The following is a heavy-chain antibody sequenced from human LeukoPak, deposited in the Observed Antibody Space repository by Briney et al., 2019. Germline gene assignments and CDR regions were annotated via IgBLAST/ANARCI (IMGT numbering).Heavy chain of an antibody. CDR2: INTDGSST. V-gene: IGHV3-74*01. D-gene: IGHD3-3*01. CDR1: GFTFSSYW. CDR3: ARVEFLEWLLN. Sequence: GGSLRLSCAASGFTFSSYWMRWVRHAPGKGLVWVSRINTDGSSTSYADSVKGRFTISRDNAENTLYLQMNSLRAEDTAVYYCARVEFLEWLLNWGQGTLVTVSS. J-gene: IGHJ4*02.